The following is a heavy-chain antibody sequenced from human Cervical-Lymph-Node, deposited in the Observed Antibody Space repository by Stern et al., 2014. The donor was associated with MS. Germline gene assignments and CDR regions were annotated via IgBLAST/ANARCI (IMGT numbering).Heavy chain of an antibody. D-gene: IGHD2-2*01. CDR3: ARGRAIGLVVGPAAIDWFDP. Sequence: QVQLVQSGAEVKKPGASVKVSCKASRYTFTTYEINWVRQAPGQGLEWMGWMNPDRGSTGYAQKFQGRVTMTRNTSISTAYMELSSLRSQDTAMYYCARGRAIGLVVGPAAIDWFDPWGQGTLVTVSS. V-gene: IGHV1-8*01. CDR1: RYTFTTYE. CDR2: MNPDRGST. J-gene: IGHJ5*02.